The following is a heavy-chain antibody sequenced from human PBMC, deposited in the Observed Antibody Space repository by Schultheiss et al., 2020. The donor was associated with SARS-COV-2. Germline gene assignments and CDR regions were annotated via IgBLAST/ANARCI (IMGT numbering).Heavy chain of an antibody. J-gene: IGHJ5*02. V-gene: IGHV1-18*04. Sequence: ASVKVSCKASGYTFSNYGISWVRQAPGQGLEWMGWISAYSGDRSYAQKFQGRVAITRDTSASTAYLELTSLTVEDTALYYCARELAATGTGGFDPWGQGTLVTVSS. CDR2: ISAYSGDR. CDR3: ARELAATGTGGFDP. D-gene: IGHD1-14*01. CDR1: GYTFSNYG.